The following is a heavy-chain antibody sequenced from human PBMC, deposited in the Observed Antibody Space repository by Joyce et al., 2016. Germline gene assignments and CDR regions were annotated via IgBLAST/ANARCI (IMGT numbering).Heavy chain of an antibody. J-gene: IGHJ5*02. CDR3: ARRHFDWLCPKTYNWFDP. Sequence: QVQLAESGGGVVQPGKSLRFSCAASGFTFSAFARHCVGQSPGKGGEWVALIAHYGDHKYYADSVKCRFTISRDNAKNTLYLQMNSLGPEYTAMYYCARRHFDWLCPKTYNWFDPWGQGTLVTVSS. V-gene: IGHV3-30*01. CDR1: GFTFSAFA. D-gene: IGHD3-9*01. CDR2: IAHYGDHK.